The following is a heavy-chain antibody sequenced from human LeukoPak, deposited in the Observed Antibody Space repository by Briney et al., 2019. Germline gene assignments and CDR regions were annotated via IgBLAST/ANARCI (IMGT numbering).Heavy chain of an antibody. CDR1: GFTFSNYA. CDR2: ISGSGGST. J-gene: IGHJ4*02. V-gene: IGHV3-23*01. Sequence: PGGSLRLSCAASGFTFSNYAMTWVRQAPGKGPEWLATISGSGGSTYSADSVKGRLAISRDNSKNTLFLRMSSLRAADTAIYYCTKQLHSSSHYGTDYWGQGTLVSVSS. D-gene: IGHD1-26*01. CDR3: TKQLHSSSHYGTDY.